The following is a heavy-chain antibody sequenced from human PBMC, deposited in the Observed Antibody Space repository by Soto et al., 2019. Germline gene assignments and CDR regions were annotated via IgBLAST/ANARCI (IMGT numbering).Heavy chain of an antibody. J-gene: IGHJ4*02. D-gene: IGHD3-10*01. CDR1: GFTFGNYW. Sequence: EVQLVESGGGLVQPGGSLRLSCAASGFTFGNYWMTWVRQAPGKGLEWLANINKDGSDAYHVDSVRGRFTISRDTAKRPLFLEMNSLRVEDTAVYFCVRGGASFPESECWGQGTLVTVSS. V-gene: IGHV3-7*01. CDR2: INKDGSDA. CDR3: VRGGASFPESEC.